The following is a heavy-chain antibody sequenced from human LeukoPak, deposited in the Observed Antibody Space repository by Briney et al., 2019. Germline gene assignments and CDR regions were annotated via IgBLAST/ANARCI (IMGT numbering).Heavy chain of an antibody. D-gene: IGHD5-12*01. J-gene: IGHJ4*02. V-gene: IGHV1-2*02. CDR3: ARDRAVATIGGVDY. Sequence: ASVKVSCKASGYTFTGYYMHWVRQAPGQGLEWMGWINPNRGGTNYAQKFQGRVTMTRDTSIRTAYMELSRLRSDDTAVYYCARDRAVATIGGVDYWGQGTLVTVSS. CDR1: GYTFTGYY. CDR2: INPNRGGT.